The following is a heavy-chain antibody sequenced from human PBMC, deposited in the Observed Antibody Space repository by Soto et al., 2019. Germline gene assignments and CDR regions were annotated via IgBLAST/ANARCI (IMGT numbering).Heavy chain of an antibody. D-gene: IGHD3-3*01. J-gene: IGHJ5*02. V-gene: IGHV3-11*01. CDR3: ARESRFLEWLSLNWFDP. CDR1: GFTFSDCY. CDR2: ISSSGATI. Sequence: GGSLRLXCAASGFTFSDCYMSWIRQAPGKGLEWLSYISSSGATIYYADSVKGRFAISRDNAKNSLYLQMNSLRAEDTAVYYCARESRFLEWLSLNWFDPWGQGTLVTVFS.